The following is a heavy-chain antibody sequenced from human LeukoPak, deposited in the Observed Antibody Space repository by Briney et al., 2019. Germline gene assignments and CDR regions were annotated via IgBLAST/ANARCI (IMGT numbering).Heavy chain of an antibody. CDR1: GFILSTYT. CDR2: INTSPTYI. CDR3: TRDPDKAAAEVRFDS. V-gene: IGHV3-21*01. D-gene: IGHD6-13*01. Sequence: PGGSLRLSCAPSGFILSTYTMNWVRQAPGTGLESVASINTSPTYIHYANAVKGRFIISRDDARNSLYLDMNSLRAEDTAIYYCTRDPDKAAAEVRFDSWGHGTLVTVSS. J-gene: IGHJ5*01.